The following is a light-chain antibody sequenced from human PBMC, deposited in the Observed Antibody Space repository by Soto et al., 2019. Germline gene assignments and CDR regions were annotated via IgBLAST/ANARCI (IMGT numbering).Light chain of an antibody. Sequence: PGETATLSCRASQRITSSFLTWYQQRPGQAPRLLIYGASNRATGIPDRFSGGGSGTDFTLTISRLEPEDFAVFYCQHHGSSLTWTFGQGTKVEIK. CDR3: QHHGSSLTWT. CDR1: QRITSSF. J-gene: IGKJ1*01. CDR2: GAS. V-gene: IGKV3-20*01.